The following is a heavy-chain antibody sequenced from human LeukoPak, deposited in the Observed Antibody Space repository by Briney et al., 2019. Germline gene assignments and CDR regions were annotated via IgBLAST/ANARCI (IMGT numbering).Heavy chain of an antibody. CDR2: IIPIFGTA. CDR3: ARWSSTHRGWFDP. V-gene: IGHV1-69*01. D-gene: IGHD2/OR15-2a*01. Sequence: SVKVSCKASGGTFSSYAISWVRQAPGQGLEWMGGIIPIFGTANYAQKFQGRVTITADESTSTAYMELSSLRSEDPAVYYCARWSSTHRGWFDPWGQGTLVTVSS. CDR1: GGTFSSYA. J-gene: IGHJ5*02.